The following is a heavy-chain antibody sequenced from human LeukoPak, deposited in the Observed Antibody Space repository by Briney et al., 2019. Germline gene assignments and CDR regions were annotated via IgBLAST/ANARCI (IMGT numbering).Heavy chain of an antibody. CDR3: ARAGAPAAIYWYFDL. Sequence: GGSLRLSCAPSGFPFSSYGMHWLRQAPGKGLEWVAVIWYDGSNKYYADSVKGRFTISRDNSKNTLYLQMNSLRAEDTAVYYCARAGAPAAIYWYFDLWGRGTLVTVSS. CDR1: GFPFSSYG. V-gene: IGHV3-33*01. J-gene: IGHJ2*01. CDR2: IWYDGSNK. D-gene: IGHD2-2*01.